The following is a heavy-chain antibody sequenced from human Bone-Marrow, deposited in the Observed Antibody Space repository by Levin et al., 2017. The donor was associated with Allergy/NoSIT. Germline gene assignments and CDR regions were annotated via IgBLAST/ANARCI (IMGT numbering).Heavy chain of an antibody. CDR3: AKTYCSGGSCYQFDY. Sequence: GESLKISCAASGFTFSSYGMHWVRQAPGKGLEWVAVISYDGSNKYYADSVKGRFTISRDNSKNTLYLQMNSLRAEDTAVYYCAKTYCSGGSCYQFDYWGQGTLVTVSS. D-gene: IGHD2-15*01. CDR2: ISYDGSNK. CDR1: GFTFSSYG. J-gene: IGHJ4*02. V-gene: IGHV3-30*18.